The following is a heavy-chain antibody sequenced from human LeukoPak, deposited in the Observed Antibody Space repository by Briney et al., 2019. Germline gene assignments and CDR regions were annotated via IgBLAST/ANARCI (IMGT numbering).Heavy chain of an antibody. V-gene: IGHV1-2*02. CDR2: INPNSGGT. D-gene: IGHD2-21*01. J-gene: IGHJ6*04. CDR3: AIDPGGEDV. CDR1: GYTFTVYY. Sequence: ASVKVSCNASGYTFTVYYMHWVRHAPGQGLEWVGWINPNSGGTNYAQKFQRRVTMTRDTSISTAYMELSRLRSDDTAVYYCAIDPGGEDVWGKGTTVTVSS.